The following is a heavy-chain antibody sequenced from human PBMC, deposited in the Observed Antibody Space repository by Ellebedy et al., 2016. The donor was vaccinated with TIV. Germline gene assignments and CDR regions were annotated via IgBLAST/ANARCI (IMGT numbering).Heavy chain of an antibody. Sequence: AASVKVSCKASGYTFSGYDMNWVRQATGQGLEWMGWMNPNSGDTGSAHKFQGRVTMTRDTTTATAYMELSKLRFEYTAEYYCARRGTRSWTGDFDYWGQGTLVTVSS. CDR2: MNPNSGDT. V-gene: IGHV1-8*01. CDR3: ARRGTRSWTGDFDY. D-gene: IGHD6-13*01. CDR1: GYTFSGYD. J-gene: IGHJ4*02.